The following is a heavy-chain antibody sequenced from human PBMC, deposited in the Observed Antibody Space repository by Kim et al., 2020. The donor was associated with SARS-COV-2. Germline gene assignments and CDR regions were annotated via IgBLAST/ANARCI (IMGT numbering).Heavy chain of an antibody. D-gene: IGHD3-3*01. Sequence: GGSLRLSCEASGFIFSNHIMSWVRQAPGKGLEWVSTINGDSSDIYYAESVKGRFTMSRDNAKNSLYLQMNSLRAEDTAVYYCARVSLRVFGMGNEYYYS. CDR2: INGDSSDI. CDR3: ARVSLRVFGMGNEYYYS. V-gene: IGHV3-21*06. J-gene: IGHJ6*01. CDR1: GFIFSNHI.